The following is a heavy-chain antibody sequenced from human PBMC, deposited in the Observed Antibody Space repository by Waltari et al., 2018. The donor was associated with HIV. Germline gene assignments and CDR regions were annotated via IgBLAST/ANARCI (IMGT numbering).Heavy chain of an antibody. D-gene: IGHD4-17*01. Sequence: QAQLDQSGAEVREPGASVNVSCEASRYRFSDYYIHWVRQAPGQGLEWMGRINSNKGGTSYAEKFQGRITMTCDTSITTAYMELSNLRSDDTAIYYCAREWSTETTGQNYYYYFIDVWGKGTTVTVS. CDR1: RYRFSDYY. J-gene: IGHJ6*03. CDR2: INSNKGGT. CDR3: AREWSTETTGQNYYYYFIDV. V-gene: IGHV1-2*06.